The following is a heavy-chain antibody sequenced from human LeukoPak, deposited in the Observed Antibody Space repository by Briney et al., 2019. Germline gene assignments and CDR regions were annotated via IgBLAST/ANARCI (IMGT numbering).Heavy chain of an antibody. J-gene: IGHJ4*02. CDR3: VRDLDDGNYALAY. D-gene: IGHD4-17*01. Sequence: SETLSLTCAVSGDSVGSSASGNSRWNWVRQPPGKTLEWIGEIYRSGGTYSNPSLRRRVTMSLDRSKNQLTLNVRSVTAADTAVYYCVRDLDDGNYALAYWGQGTLVTVSS. CDR2: IYRSGGT. CDR1: GDSVGSSASGNS. V-gene: IGHV4-55*08.